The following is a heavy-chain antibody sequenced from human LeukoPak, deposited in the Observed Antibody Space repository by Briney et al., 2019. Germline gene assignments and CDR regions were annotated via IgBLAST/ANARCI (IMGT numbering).Heavy chain of an antibody. CDR2: ISGSGGTT. CDR3: AKNRGAGSHYYYHMNV. CDR1: GFTFSSYA. D-gene: IGHD1-26*01. Sequence: GGSLRPSCAASGFTFSSYAMTWVRQAPGKGLEWVSVISGSGGTTYYADSVKGRFTISRDNSKNTLYLQMNSLRAEDTAVYYCAKNRGAGSHYYYHMNVWGKGTTVTVSS. V-gene: IGHV3-23*01. J-gene: IGHJ6*03.